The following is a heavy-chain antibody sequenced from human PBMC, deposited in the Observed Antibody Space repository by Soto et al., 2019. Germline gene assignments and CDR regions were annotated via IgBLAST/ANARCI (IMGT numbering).Heavy chain of an antibody. V-gene: IGHV2-5*01. CDR2: IYWNDDK. Sequence: SGPTLVNPTQTLTLTCTFSGFSLSTSGVGVGWIRQPPGKALEWLALIYWNDDKRYSPSLKSRLTITKDTSKNQVVLTMTNMDPVDTATYYCAHSLGGTRFGELSIDYWGQGTLVTSPQ. CDR1: GFSLSTSGVG. J-gene: IGHJ4*02. D-gene: IGHD3-10*01. CDR3: AHSLGGTRFGELSIDY.